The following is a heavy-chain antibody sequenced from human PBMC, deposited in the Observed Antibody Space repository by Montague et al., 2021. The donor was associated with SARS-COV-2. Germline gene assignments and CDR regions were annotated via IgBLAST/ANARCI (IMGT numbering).Heavy chain of an antibody. CDR2: IYHYGSA. V-gene: IGHV4-59*08. CDR1: GGSISSSY. D-gene: IGHD7-27*01. Sequence: SETLSLTCSVSGGSISSSYWSWIRQPPGKGLEWIGYIYHYGSAKYIPSLKSRVTISVDTSKNQFSLKLSSVTAVDTAVYYCARHANWDWCYFDYWGQGTLVTVSS. CDR3: ARHANWDWCYFDY. J-gene: IGHJ4*02.